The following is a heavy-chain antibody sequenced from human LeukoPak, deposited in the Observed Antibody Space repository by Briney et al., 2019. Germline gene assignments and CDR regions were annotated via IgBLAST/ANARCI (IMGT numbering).Heavy chain of an antibody. J-gene: IGHJ4*02. D-gene: IGHD2-21*02. Sequence: SETLSLTCAVYGGSFSGYYWSWIRQPPGKGLEWIGEINHSGSTNYNPSLKSRVTISVDTSKNQFSLKLSSVTAADTAVYYCARLLAYCGGHCYSTTDYWGQGTLVTVSS. V-gene: IGHV4-34*01. CDR2: INHSGST. CDR1: GGSFSGYY. CDR3: ARLLAYCGGHCYSTTDY.